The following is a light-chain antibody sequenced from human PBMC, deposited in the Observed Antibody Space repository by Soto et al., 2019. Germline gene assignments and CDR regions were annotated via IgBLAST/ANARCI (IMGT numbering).Light chain of an antibody. CDR3: LSFDSSLSVV. CDR1: SSNIGAGYD. V-gene: IGLV1-40*01. J-gene: IGLJ2*01. Sequence: QSVLTQPPSVSGAPGQRVTISCTGSSSNIGAGYDVHWYQQLPGRAPKLLIYGNPNRPSGVPDRFSGSKSDTSASLAITGLQAEDEADYYCLSFDSSLSVVFGGGTKLTVL. CDR2: GNP.